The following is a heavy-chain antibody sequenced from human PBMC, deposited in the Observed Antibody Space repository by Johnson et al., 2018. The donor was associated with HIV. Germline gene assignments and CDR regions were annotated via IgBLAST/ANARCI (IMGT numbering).Heavy chain of an antibody. V-gene: IGHV3-33*05. CDR2: ISYDGSNK. CDR1: GFTFSSYG. Sequence: QVQLVESGGGVVQPGTSLRLSCAASGFTFSSYGIHWVRQAPGKGLEWVAVISYDGSNKYYGDYVKGRFTISRDNSKNKLYLQMNSLRAEDTAVYYCAKPLPLNYYDSREDAFDIWGQGTMVTVSS. D-gene: IGHD3-22*01. CDR3: AKPLPLNYYDSREDAFDI. J-gene: IGHJ3*02.